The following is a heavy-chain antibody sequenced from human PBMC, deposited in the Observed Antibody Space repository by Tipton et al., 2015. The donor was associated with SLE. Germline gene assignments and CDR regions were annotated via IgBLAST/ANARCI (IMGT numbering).Heavy chain of an antibody. Sequence: LRLSCAVYGGSFSGYYWSWIRQPPGKGLEWIGEINHSGSTNYNPSLKSRVTISVDTSKNQFSLKLSSVTAADTAVYYCARHRRRGPLGYWGQGTLVTVSS. CDR2: INHSGST. CDR3: ARHRRRGPLGY. CDR1: GGSFSGYY. V-gene: IGHV4-34*01. J-gene: IGHJ4*02. D-gene: IGHD3-10*01.